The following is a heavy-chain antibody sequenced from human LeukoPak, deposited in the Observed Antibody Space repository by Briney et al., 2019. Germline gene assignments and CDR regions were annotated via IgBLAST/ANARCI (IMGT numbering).Heavy chain of an antibody. CDR3: TTDLGCSSTSCYGFDY. CDR2: ISSSSSYI. D-gene: IGHD2-2*01. J-gene: IGHJ4*02. CDR1: GFTFSSYS. V-gene: IGHV3-21*03. Sequence: PGGSLRLSCAASGFTFSSYSMNWVRQAPGKGLEWVSSISSSSSYIYYADSVKGRFTISRDDSKNTLYLQMNSLKTEETAVYYCTTDLGCSSTSCYGFDYWGQGTLVTVSS.